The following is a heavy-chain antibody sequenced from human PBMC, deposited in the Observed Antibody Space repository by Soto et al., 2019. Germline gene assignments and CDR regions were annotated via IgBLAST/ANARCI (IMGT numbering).Heavy chain of an antibody. J-gene: IGHJ4*02. D-gene: IGHD3-9*01. Sequence: GGSLRLSCAASGFTFSSYSMNWVRQVPGKGLEWVSYISSSGGTIYYADSVKDRFTISRDHAKNSLYLQMNGLRDEDTAVYYCARGDDILTGTLDYWGQGTLVTV. CDR3: ARGDDILTGTLDY. CDR2: ISSSGGTI. CDR1: GFTFSSYS. V-gene: IGHV3-48*02.